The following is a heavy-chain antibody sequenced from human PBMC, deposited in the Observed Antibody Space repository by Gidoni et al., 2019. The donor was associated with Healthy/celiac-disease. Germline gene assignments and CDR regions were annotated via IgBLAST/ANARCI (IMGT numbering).Heavy chain of an antibody. CDR1: GYTFPSYG. CDR3: ARDSDIVVVPAARYYYGMDV. D-gene: IGHD2-2*01. J-gene: IGHJ6*02. Sequence: QVQLVQSGAEVKKPGASVKVSCKASGYTFPSYGISWVRQAPGQGLEWMGWISAYNGNTNYAQKLQGRVTMTTDTSTSTAYMELRSLRSDDTAVYYCARDSDIVVVPAARYYYGMDVWGQGTTVTVSS. CDR2: ISAYNGNT. V-gene: IGHV1-18*01.